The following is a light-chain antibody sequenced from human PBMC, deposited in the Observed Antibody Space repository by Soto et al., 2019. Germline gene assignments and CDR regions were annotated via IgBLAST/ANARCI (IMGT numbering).Light chain of an antibody. V-gene: IGKV2-30*01. CDR2: KVS. CDR1: QSRVYRDGNTH. CDR3: MKGTPGPPFT. J-gene: IGKJ1*01. Sequence: DVVMTQSPLSLPVTLGQPASISCSSSQSRVYRDGNTHLSWFHQRPGQSPRLLIYKVSNRDSGAQESFGGGGPGFYFTLQTSRVGAEDVDVYYCMKGTPGPPFTFAQGTKVKF.